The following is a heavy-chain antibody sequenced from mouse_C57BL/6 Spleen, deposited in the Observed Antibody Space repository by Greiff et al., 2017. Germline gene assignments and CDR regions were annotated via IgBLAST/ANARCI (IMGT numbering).Heavy chain of an antibody. CDR2: INPNNGGT. V-gene: IGHV1-22*01. CDR3: AKTGYYGSSPDYFDY. J-gene: IGHJ2*01. Sequence: VQLQQSGPELVKPGASVKMSCKASGYTFTDYNMHWVKQSHGKSLEWIGYINPNNGGTSYNQKFKGKATLTVNKSSSTAYMELRSLTSEESAVYYCAKTGYYGSSPDYFDYWGQGTTLTVSS. D-gene: IGHD1-1*01. CDR1: GYTFTDYN.